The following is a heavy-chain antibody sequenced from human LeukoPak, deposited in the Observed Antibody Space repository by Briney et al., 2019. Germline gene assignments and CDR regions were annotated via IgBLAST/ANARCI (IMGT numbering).Heavy chain of an antibody. V-gene: IGHV4-59*12. CDR1: DGSINNFY. Sequence: SETLSLTCTVSDGSINNFYWSWIRQPPGKGLEWIGYIYYRGFTNYNPSLRSRATMSVDTSKNQFSLRLSSVTAADTAVYHCARVGGIIYYYMDVWGKGTTVTVSS. D-gene: IGHD2-15*01. CDR2: IYYRGFT. CDR3: ARVGGIIYYYMDV. J-gene: IGHJ6*03.